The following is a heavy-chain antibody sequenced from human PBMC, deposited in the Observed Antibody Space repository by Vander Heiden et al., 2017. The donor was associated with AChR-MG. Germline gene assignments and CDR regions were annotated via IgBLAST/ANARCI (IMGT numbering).Heavy chain of an antibody. D-gene: IGHD6-13*01. Sequence: QVQLQESGPGLVKPSETLSLTCTVSGGSISSYYWSWIRQPPGKGLEWIGYIYYSGSTNYNPSLKSRVTISVDTSKNQFSLKLSSVTAADTAVYYCARDAGAAAGYYYYGMDVWGQGTTVTVSS. CDR2: IYYSGST. CDR3: ARDAGAAAGYYYYGMDV. CDR1: GGSISSYY. J-gene: IGHJ6*02. V-gene: IGHV4-59*01.